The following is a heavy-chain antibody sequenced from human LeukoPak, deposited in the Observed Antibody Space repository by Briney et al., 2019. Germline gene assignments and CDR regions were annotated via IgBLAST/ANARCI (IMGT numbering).Heavy chain of an antibody. CDR3: ASEREALDY. Sequence: GGSLRLSCVASGFTFSDFSLNWVRQAPGKGLEWISYIGSAIYYADSVKGRFTISRDNAKNSLYLQMNSLRAEDTAVYYCASEREALDYWGQGTLVTVSS. CDR2: IGSAI. CDR1: GFTFSDFS. D-gene: IGHD1-26*01. J-gene: IGHJ4*02. V-gene: IGHV3-21*05.